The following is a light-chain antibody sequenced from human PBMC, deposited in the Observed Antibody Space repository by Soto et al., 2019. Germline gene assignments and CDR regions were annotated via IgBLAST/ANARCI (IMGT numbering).Light chain of an antibody. CDR3: QQYGSLPVT. J-gene: IGKJ5*01. Sequence: EIVLTQSPGTLSLSPGERATLSCRASQSVSSTYLAWYQQKPGQPPRLVIYGASSRATGIPDRFSGSGSGTDFTLTLSRRDSEDFAVYYWQQYGSLPVTYGPGTRLDIK. CDR2: GAS. V-gene: IGKV3-20*01. CDR1: QSVSSTY.